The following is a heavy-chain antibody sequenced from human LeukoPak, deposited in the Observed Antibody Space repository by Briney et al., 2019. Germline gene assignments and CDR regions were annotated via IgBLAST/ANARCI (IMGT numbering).Heavy chain of an antibody. CDR3: TRVGDIVVVPADY. J-gene: IGHJ4*02. CDR2: IRSKAYGGTT. V-gene: IGHV3-49*04. D-gene: IGHD2-2*01. CDR1: GFTFGDYA. Sequence: PGRSLRLSCTASGFTFGDYAMSWVRQAPGKGLEWVGFIRSKAYGGTTEYAASVRGRFTISRDDSKSIAYPQMNSLKTEDTAVYYCTRVGDIVVVPADYWGQGTLVTVSS.